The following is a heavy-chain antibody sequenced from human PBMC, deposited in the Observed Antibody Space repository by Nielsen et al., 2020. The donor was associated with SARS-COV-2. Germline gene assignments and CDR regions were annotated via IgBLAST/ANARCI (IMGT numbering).Heavy chain of an antibody. J-gene: IGHJ4*02. CDR1: GGTFSSYA. V-gene: IGHV1-69*13. CDR3: ARDRLGNGYYDSI. Sequence: SVKVSCKASGGTFSSYAISWVRQAPGQGLEWMGGIIPIFCTANYAQKFQGRVTITADESTSTAYMELSSLRSEDTAVYYCARDRLGNGYYDSIWGQGTLVTVSS. CDR2: IIPIFCTA. D-gene: IGHD3-22*01.